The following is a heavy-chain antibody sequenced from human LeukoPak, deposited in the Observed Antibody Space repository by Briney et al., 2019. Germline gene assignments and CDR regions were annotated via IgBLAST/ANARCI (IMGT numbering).Heavy chain of an antibody. CDR2: ISAYNGNT. CDR3: ARARAQESYYDFWSGYYDAFDT. Sequence: ASVKVSCKASGGTFSSYAISWVRQAPGQGLEWMGWISAYNGNTNYAQKLQGRVTMTTDTSTSTAYMELRSLRSDDTAVYYCARARAQESYYDFWSGYYDAFDTWGQGTMVTVSS. D-gene: IGHD3-3*01. J-gene: IGHJ3*02. CDR1: GGTFSSYA. V-gene: IGHV1-18*01.